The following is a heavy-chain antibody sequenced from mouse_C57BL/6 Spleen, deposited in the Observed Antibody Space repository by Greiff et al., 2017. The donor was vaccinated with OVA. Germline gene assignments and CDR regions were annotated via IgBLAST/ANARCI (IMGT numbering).Heavy chain of an antibody. Sequence: QVQLQQPGAELVRPGTSVKLSCKASGYTFTSYWMHWVKQRPGQGLEWIGVIDPSDSYTNYNQKFKGKATLTVDTSSSTAYMQLSSLTSEDSAVYYCARDGYDSDYWGQGTTLTVSS. CDR3: ARDGYDSDY. CDR2: IDPSDSYT. V-gene: IGHV1-59*01. D-gene: IGHD2-2*01. CDR1: GYTFTSYW. J-gene: IGHJ2*01.